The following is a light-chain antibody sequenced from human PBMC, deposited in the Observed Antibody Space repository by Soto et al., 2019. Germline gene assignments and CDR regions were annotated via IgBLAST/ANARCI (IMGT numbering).Light chain of an antibody. CDR2: DVS. CDR1: SSDVGLYNY. V-gene: IGLV2-11*01. CDR3: CSYAGSYTLV. J-gene: IGLJ2*01. Sequence: QSALTQPRSVSGSPGQSVTISCTGTSSDVGLYNYVSWYQQHPGKAPKLMIYDVSKRPSGVPDRFSGSKSGNTASLTIAGLQADDEADYYCCSYAGSYTLVLGGGTKVTVL.